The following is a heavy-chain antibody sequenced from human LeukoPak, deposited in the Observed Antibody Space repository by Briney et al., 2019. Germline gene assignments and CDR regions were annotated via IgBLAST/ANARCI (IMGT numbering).Heavy chain of an antibody. CDR1: GFTFSIYG. CDR3: AKEAIVGATAYYFDY. D-gene: IGHD1-26*01. V-gene: IGHV3-23*01. CDR2: ISDSGGTR. Sequence: PGGSLRLSCAASGFTFSIYGMSWVRQAPGKGLEWVSAISDSGGTRYYADSVKGRFTISRDNSKNTLYLQLNSLRAEDTAVYYCAKEAIVGATAYYFDYWGQGTLVTVSS. J-gene: IGHJ4*02.